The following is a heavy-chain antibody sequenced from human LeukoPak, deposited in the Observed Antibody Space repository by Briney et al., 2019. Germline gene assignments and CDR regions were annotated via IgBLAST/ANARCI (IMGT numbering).Heavy chain of an antibody. Sequence: SETLSLTCTVSGGSISSYYWSWIRQPPGKGLEWIGYIYYSGSTNYNPSLKSRVTISVDTSKNQFSLKLSSVTAADTAVYYCARGPKADADYYDSSGYYGSDAFDIWGQGTMVTVSS. CDR1: GGSISSYY. D-gene: IGHD3-22*01. CDR3: ARGPKADADYYDSSGYYGSDAFDI. V-gene: IGHV4-59*12. CDR2: IYYSGST. J-gene: IGHJ3*02.